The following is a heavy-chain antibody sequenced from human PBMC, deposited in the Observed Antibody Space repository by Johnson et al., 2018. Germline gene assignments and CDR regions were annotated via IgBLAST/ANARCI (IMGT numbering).Heavy chain of an antibody. J-gene: IGHJ6*02. CDR2: ISYDGSNK. CDR3: ARVRVVDYYGMDV. CDR1: GFTFSSYD. V-gene: IGHV3-30*14. Sequence: QVQLVQSGGGVVQXGRSXRLXCAASGFTFSSYDMHWVRQAPGKGLEWVAVISYDGSNKYYADSVKGRFTIVRDNSKNTLYLQMNSLRAEDTAVYYCARVRVVDYYGMDVWGQGTTVTVSS. D-gene: IGHD2-15*01.